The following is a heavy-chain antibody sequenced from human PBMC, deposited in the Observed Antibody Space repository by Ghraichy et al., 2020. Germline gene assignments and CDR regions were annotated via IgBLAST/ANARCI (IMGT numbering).Heavy chain of an antibody. D-gene: IGHD5-18*01. V-gene: IGHV1-46*01. J-gene: IGHJ4*02. Sequence: ASVKDSCKASGYTFSSYHLHWVRQAPGQRLEWMGIINPSGGTTDYAQKFQDRVTMTRDTSTTIVYMELSSLRSEDTAVYYCARAGVGYSNGYDYWGQGTLVTVSS. CDR3: ARAGVGYSNGYDY. CDR1: GYTFSSYH. CDR2: INPSGGTT.